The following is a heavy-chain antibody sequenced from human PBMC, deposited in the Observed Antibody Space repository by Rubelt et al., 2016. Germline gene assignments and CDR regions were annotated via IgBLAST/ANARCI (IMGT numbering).Heavy chain of an antibody. D-gene: IGHD2-2*01. Sequence: ESGGGVVQPGRSLRLSCAASGFIFSNYGMHWVRQAPGKGLEWVALVSYDASDEYYADSVKGRFTISRDNSKNTLYLQMNSLRTEETAVYHCVKDQDIVVVAPTFFGMDVWGQGTTVTVSS. CDR2: VSYDASDE. J-gene: IGHJ6*02. CDR3: VKDQDIVVVAPTFFGMDV. CDR1: GFIFSNYG. V-gene: IGHV3-30*18.